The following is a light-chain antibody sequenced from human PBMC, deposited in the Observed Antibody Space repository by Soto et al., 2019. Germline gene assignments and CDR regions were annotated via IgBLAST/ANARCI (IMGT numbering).Light chain of an antibody. Sequence: QSALTQPASVSGSPGQSITISCTGTSSDVGGYNFVSWYQQHPGKAPTVMIYEVTNRPSGVSNRFSGSKSGNTASLTISGLQAEDEADYYCSSYTSSGTLYVSGTGTKLTVL. J-gene: IGLJ1*01. CDR2: EVT. CDR3: SSYTSSGTLYV. CDR1: SSDVGGYNF. V-gene: IGLV2-14*01.